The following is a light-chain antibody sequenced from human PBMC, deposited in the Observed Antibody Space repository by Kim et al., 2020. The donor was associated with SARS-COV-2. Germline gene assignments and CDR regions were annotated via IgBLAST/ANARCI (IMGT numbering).Light chain of an antibody. CDR2: RDT. Sequence: SYELTQPLSVSVALGQTASITCGGDNIGVKNVHWYQQEPGQAPVLVIYRDTKRPSGIPERFSGSNLGNTATLTISRAQAGDEADYYCQVWDRNTVVFGGG. CDR3: QVWDRNTVV. J-gene: IGLJ3*02. V-gene: IGLV3-9*01. CDR1: NIGVKN.